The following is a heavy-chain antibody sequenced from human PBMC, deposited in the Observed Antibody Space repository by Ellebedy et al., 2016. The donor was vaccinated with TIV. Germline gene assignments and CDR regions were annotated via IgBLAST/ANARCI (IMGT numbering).Heavy chain of an antibody. CDR3: ARATVTCYYYYDYGMDV. CDR1: GYTFTSYA. D-gene: IGHD4-17*01. V-gene: IGHV1-3*01. Sequence: AASVKVSCKASGYTFTSYAMHWVRQAPGQRLEWMGWINAGNGNTKYSQKFQGRVTITRDTTASTAYMELSSMRSEDTAVYYCARATVTCYYYYDYGMDVWGQGTTVTVSS. CDR2: INAGNGNT. J-gene: IGHJ6*02.